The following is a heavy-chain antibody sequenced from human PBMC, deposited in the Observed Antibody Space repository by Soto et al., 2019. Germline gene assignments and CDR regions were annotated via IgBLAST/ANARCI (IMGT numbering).Heavy chain of an antibody. CDR3: ARESCSGGSCYWAPGY. CDR1: GFTFSSYS. D-gene: IGHD2-15*01. J-gene: IGHJ4*02. V-gene: IGHV3-48*01. Sequence: HPGGSLRLSCAASGFTFSSYSMNWVRQAPGKGLEWVSYISSSSSTYYADSVKGRFTISRDNSKNTLYLQMNSLRAEDTAVYYCARESCSGGSCYWAPGYWGQGTLVTVSS. CDR2: ISSSSST.